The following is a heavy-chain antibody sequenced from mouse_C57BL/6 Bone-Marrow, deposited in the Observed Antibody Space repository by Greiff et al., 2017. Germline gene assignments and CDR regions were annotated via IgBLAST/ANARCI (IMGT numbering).Heavy chain of an antibody. Sequence: EVMLVESGGGLVQPGGSLSLSCAASGFTFTDYYMSWVRQPPGKALEWVGFIRNKANGYTTEYSASVKGRFTISRDNSQSILYLPMNALRAEDSATYYCSTVGAHWYFDVWGTGTTVTVSS. CDR3: STVGAHWYFDV. CDR1: GFTFTDYY. V-gene: IGHV7-3*01. D-gene: IGHD1-1*01. CDR2: IRNKANGYTT. J-gene: IGHJ1*03.